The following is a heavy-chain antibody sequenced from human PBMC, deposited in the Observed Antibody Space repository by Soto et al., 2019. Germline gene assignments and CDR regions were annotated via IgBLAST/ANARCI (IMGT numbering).Heavy chain of an antibody. Sequence: SSLYFSSKDCGGTISNYAISRARQAPGQGLEWMGGIIPIFGTANYAQKFQGRVTITADESTSTSYMELSSLRSEDTAVYYCARAPLYFHFDYWGQGTLV. D-gene: IGHD2-21*01. V-gene: IGHV1-69*13. CDR1: GGTISNYA. CDR3: ARAPLYFHFDY. J-gene: IGHJ4*02. CDR2: IIPIFGTA.